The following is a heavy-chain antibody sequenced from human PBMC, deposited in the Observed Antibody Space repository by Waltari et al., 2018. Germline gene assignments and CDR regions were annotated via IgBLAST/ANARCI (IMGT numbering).Heavy chain of an antibody. J-gene: IGHJ6*02. V-gene: IGHV4-39*07. CDR3: ARGPILWFYGMDV. D-gene: IGHD3-10*01. CDR1: GDSISRSNYY. CDR2: IYYSGST. Sequence: QLQLQESGPGLVKPSETLSLTCIVSGDSISRSNYYWGWIRQPPGKGLEWIGIIYYSGSTYYNPSLKSRVTISVDTSKNQFSLKLSSVTAADTAVYYCARGPILWFYGMDVWGQGTTVTVSS.